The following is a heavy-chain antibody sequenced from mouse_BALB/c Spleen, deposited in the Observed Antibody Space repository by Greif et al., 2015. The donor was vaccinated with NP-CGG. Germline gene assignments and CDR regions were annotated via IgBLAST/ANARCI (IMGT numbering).Heavy chain of an antibody. Sequence: EVKVVESGGGLVQTKGSLKLSCAASGFTFNTYAMNWVRQAPGKGLEWVARIRSKSNNYATYYADSVKDRFTISRDDSQSMLYLQMNNLKTEDTAMYYCVRDYRYDYFDYWGQGTTLTVSS. V-gene: IGHV10-1*02. CDR2: IRSKSNNYAT. D-gene: IGHD2-14*01. CDR3: VRDYRYDYFDY. J-gene: IGHJ2*01. CDR1: GFTFNTYA.